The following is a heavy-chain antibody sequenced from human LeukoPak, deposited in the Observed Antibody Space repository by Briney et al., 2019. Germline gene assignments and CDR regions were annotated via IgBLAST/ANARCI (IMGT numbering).Heavy chain of an antibody. J-gene: IGHJ6*03. Sequence: WGSLRLSCAASGFALSTYGMNWVRQAPGRGLEWVSSISSSSSYIYDADSVKGRFSISRDNAKNSLYLQMNSLSAEDTAVYYCARGSSSWFYYMDVWGKGTTVTVSS. CDR1: GFALSTYG. V-gene: IGHV3-21*01. CDR2: ISSSSSYI. CDR3: ARGSSSWFYYMDV. D-gene: IGHD6-13*01.